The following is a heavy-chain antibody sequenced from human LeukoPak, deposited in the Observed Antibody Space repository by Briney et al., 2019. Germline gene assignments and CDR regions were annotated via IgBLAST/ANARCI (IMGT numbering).Heavy chain of an antibody. CDR2: ISGSGGST. D-gene: IGHD3-10*01. Sequence: PGGSLRLSCAASGFTFSSYGMSWVRQAPGKGLEWVSAISGSGGSTYYADSVKGRFTISRDNSKNTLYLQMNSLRAEDTAVYYCAKGPFREGFGELSDYYYYMDVWGKGTTVTISS. CDR1: GFTFSSYG. J-gene: IGHJ6*03. V-gene: IGHV3-23*01. CDR3: AKGPFREGFGELSDYYYYMDV.